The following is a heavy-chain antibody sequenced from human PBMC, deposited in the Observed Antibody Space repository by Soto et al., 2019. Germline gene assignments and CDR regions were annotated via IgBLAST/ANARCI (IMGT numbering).Heavy chain of an antibody. Sequence: QVQLQQWGAGLLKPSETLSLTCAVYGGSFSGYYWSWIRQPPGKGLEWFGEINHSGSTNYNPSLKSRVTISVDTSKNQFSLKLSSVTAADTAVYYCASCSGSCYSTGYGMDVWGQGTTVTVSS. CDR2: INHSGST. CDR3: ASCSGSCYSTGYGMDV. CDR1: GGSFSGYY. V-gene: IGHV4-34*01. D-gene: IGHD2-15*01. J-gene: IGHJ6*02.